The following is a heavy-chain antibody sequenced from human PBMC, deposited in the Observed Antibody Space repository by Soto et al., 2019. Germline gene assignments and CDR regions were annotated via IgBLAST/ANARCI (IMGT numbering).Heavy chain of an antibody. CDR1: GFTFSNYA. Sequence: EMQLLESGGGLVQPGGSLIISCAASGFTFSNYAMTWVRQAPGKGLEWVSAINGGSDKTFYADSVKGRFIVSRDNSKNTLYLQMSILRAEDTAIYYCAKDLVVFAVTDPFDVWGQGTKVTVSA. CDR3: AKDLVVFAVTDPFDV. J-gene: IGHJ3*01. V-gene: IGHV3-23*01. CDR2: INGGSDKT. D-gene: IGHD2-21*01.